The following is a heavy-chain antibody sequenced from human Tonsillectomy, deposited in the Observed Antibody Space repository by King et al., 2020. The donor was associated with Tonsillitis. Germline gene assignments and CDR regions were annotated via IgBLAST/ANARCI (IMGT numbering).Heavy chain of an antibody. V-gene: IGHV3-15*01. CDR3: TTPPLGYCSGGSCYPGDY. CDR1: GFTFSNAW. D-gene: IGHD2-15*01. J-gene: IGHJ4*02. Sequence: QLVQSGGGLVKPGGSLRLSCAASGFTFSNAWMSWVRQAPGKGLEWVGRIKSKTDGGTTDYAAPVKGRFTISRDDSKNTLYLQMNRLKTEDTAVYYCTTPPLGYCSGGSCYPGDYWGQGTLVTVSS. CDR2: IKSKTDGGTT.